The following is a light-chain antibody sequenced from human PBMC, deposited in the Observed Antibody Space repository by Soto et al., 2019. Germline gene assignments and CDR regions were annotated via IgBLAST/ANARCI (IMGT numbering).Light chain of an antibody. J-gene: IGLJ1*01. CDR3: QSYDNSLTGLHV. Sequence: QSVLTQPPSVSGAPGQRVTISCTGSSSNIGAGYDVHWYQQLPGTAPKLLIYGNKYRPSGVPDRFSGSKSGTSASLAITGLQAEDEADYYCQSYDNSLTGLHVFGTGTKLNVL. CDR1: SSNIGAGYD. V-gene: IGLV1-40*01. CDR2: GNK.